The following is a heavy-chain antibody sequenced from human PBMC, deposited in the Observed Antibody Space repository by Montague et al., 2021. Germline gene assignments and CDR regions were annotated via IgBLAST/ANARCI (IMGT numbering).Heavy chain of an antibody. CDR1: GGSFSGYW. J-gene: IGHJ6*04. D-gene: IGHD1-26*01. V-gene: IGHV4-34*01. CDR2: IYQSGSA. CDR3: ARHKTGERGFDV. Sequence: ETRSLTCVAYGGSFSGYWWGWIRQPPGRGLEWIGEIYQSGSAHYNPSLESRVILSEDTSNNQFSLKLNSVTAADTAVYYCARHKTGERGFDVWGKGTTVTVSS.